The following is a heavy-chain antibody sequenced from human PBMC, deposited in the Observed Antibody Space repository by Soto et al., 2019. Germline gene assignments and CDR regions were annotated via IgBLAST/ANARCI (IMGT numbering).Heavy chain of an antibody. CDR3: ARTDRDFYGLDV. Sequence: VQLVESGGGLVQPGRSLRLSCEASGFTFRNYDMHWVRQGTGKGLEWVSGISAAGDPDYADSVEGRFTISRENAQNSFFLQMNSLRVGATAVYYCARTDRDFYGLDVWGQGTTVIVSS. CDR1: GFTFRNYD. J-gene: IGHJ6*02. CDR2: ISAAGDP. V-gene: IGHV3-13*05.